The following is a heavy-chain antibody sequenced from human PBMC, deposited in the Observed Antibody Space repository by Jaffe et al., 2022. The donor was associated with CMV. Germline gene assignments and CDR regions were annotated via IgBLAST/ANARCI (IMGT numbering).Heavy chain of an antibody. CDR1: GFTFSSYG. D-gene: IGHD1-26*01. J-gene: IGHJ4*02. CDR3: ARDHLKVGATLPNY. CDR2: IWYDGSNK. V-gene: IGHV3-33*08. Sequence: QVQLVESGGGVVQPGRSLRLSCAASGFTFSSYGMHWVRQAPGKGLEWVAVIWYDGSNKYYADSVKGRFTISRDNSKNTLYLQMNSLRAEDTAVYYCARDHLKVGATLPNYWGQGTLVTVSS.